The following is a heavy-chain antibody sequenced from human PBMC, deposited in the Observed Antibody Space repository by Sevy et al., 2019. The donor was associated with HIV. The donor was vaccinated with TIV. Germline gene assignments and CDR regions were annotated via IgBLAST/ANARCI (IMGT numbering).Heavy chain of an antibody. D-gene: IGHD4-17*01. V-gene: IGHV3-30-3*01. J-gene: IGHJ6*02. CDR3: SRARANYVDNYFFYAMDV. CDR2: ISFDESDK. Sequence: GGSLRLSCAASGFAFTNYYAMHWVRQAPGKGLEWAALISFDESDKYYAYSVKGRFTISRDKFKNTLNLQMNILTTGDTAVYYCSRARANYVDNYFFYAMDVWGQGTTVTVSS. CDR1: GFAFTNYYA.